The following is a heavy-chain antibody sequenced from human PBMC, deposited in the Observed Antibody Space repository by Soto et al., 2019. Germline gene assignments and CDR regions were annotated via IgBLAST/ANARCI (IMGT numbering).Heavy chain of an antibody. Sequence: PXGFLRLSFAASGFPFSSYGMHGVRQAPGKGLEWVAVISYDVSNKYYADSVKGRFTISRENSKNTLYLQMNSLRAEDTAVYYCGQAQPQGNDDMHVWGQGTLVTVFS. J-gene: IGHJ6*02. CDR3: GQAQPQGNDDMHV. CDR1: GFPFSSYG. CDR2: ISYDVSNK. D-gene: IGHD1-1*01. V-gene: IGHV3-30*18.